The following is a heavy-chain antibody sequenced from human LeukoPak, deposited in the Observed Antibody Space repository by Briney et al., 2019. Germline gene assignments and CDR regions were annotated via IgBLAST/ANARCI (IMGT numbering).Heavy chain of an antibody. CDR3: ATDSEYGYMDV. V-gene: IGHV1-8*03. CDR2: MNPNSGNT. CDR1: GYTFTSYD. D-gene: IGHD4-17*01. J-gene: IGHJ6*03. Sequence: GASVKVSCKASGYTFTSYDINWVRQATGRGLEWMGWMNPNSGNTGYAQKFQGRVTITRNTSISTAYMELSSLRSEDTAVYYCATDSEYGYMDVWGKGTTVTVSS.